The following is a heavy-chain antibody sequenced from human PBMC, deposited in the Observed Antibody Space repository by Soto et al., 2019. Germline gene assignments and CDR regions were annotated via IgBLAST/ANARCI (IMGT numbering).Heavy chain of an antibody. J-gene: IGHJ5*02. Sequence: QVQLQESGPGLVKPSGTLSLTCAVSGGSISSDDWWTWVRQPPGRGLEWVGEIYHSGTTNYYPSVMSRVSIAVDKAKSQFSLRLDSVTAADTAVYYCARADCYGVCRGKWLDPWGQGILVTISS. CDR1: GGSISSDDW. V-gene: IGHV4-4*02. CDR3: ARADCYGVCRGKWLDP. D-gene: IGHD2-21*02. CDR2: IYHSGTT.